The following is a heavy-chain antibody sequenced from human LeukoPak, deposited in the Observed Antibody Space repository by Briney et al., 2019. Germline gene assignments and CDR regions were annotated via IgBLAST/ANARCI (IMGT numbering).Heavy chain of an antibody. CDR2: INPNSGGT. CDR3: ARGGYFDSPPPSNWFDP. D-gene: IGHD3-9*01. J-gene: IGHJ5*02. Sequence: ASVKVSCKASGYTFTGYYMHWVRRAPGQGLEWMGWINPNSGGTNYAQKFQGWVTMTRDTSISTAYMELSRLRSDDTAVYYCARGGYFDSPPPSNWFDPWGQGTLVTVSS. CDR1: GYTFTGYY. V-gene: IGHV1-2*04.